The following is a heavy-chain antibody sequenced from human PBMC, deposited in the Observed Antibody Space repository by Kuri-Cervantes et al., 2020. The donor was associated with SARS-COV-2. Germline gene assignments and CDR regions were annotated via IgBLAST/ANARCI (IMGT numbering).Heavy chain of an antibody. Sequence: SVKVFWKASGGKFRSYDMSWGRQAPGQGLEWMGGIMPIFGTANYAQKFQGRVTITADESTSTAYMELRSLRSEDTAVYYCARDRGPQGYYYDSSGYSQNAFDIWGQGTMVTVSS. J-gene: IGHJ3*02. CDR3: ARDRGPQGYYYDSSGYSQNAFDI. CDR2: IMPIFGTA. D-gene: IGHD3-22*01. CDR1: GGKFRSYD. V-gene: IGHV1-69*13.